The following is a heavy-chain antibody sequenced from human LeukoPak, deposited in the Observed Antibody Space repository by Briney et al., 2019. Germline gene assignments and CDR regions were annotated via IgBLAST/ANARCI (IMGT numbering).Heavy chain of an antibody. CDR3: ARERFGETDDAFDI. CDR2: IRSNSDGGTI. CDR1: GFTFSNAW. Sequence: GGSLRLSCATSGFTFSNAWMNWVRQAPGEGLEWVGRIRSNSDGGTIDYAAPVKGRFTLSRDDSKTTLYLQMNSLRAEDTAVYYCARERFGETDDAFDIWGQGTMVTVSS. D-gene: IGHD3-10*01. V-gene: IGHV3-15*07. J-gene: IGHJ3*02.